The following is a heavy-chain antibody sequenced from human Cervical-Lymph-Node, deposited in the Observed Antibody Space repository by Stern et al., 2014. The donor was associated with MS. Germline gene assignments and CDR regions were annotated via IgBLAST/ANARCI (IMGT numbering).Heavy chain of an antibody. CDR3: ARVRYYGSGSDYQSYTGVSDFDY. V-gene: IGHV1-8*01. CDR1: GYTFTSYD. CDR2: MNPNSGST. J-gene: IGHJ4*02. Sequence: VQLVESGAEVKKPGASVKVSCKASGYTFTSYDINWVRQATGQGLEWMGGMNPNSGSTGYAQKVQGRVTMTRNHSISTAYIALSSLRSEDTAVYYCARVRYYGSGSDYQSYTGVSDFDYWGQGTLVTVSS. D-gene: IGHD3-10*01.